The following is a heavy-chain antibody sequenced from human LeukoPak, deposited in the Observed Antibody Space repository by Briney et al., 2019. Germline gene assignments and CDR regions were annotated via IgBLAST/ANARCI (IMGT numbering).Heavy chain of an antibody. CDR2: IWYDGSNE. CDR1: GFTFSSYA. D-gene: IGHD3-22*01. V-gene: IGHV3-33*01. CDR3: ARAFGASSGYSVDY. Sequence: GGSLRLSCAASGFTFSSYAMHWVRQAPGKGLEWVTVIWYDGSNEHYADSVKGRFTISRDNSKNTLYLQMDSLRAEDTAVYYCARAFGASSGYSVDYWGQGTLVTVSS. J-gene: IGHJ4*02.